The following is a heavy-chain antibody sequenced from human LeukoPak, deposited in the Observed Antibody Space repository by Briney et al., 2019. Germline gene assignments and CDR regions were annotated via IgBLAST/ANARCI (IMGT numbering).Heavy chain of an antibody. CDR2: INHSGST. D-gene: IGHD2-21*01. Sequence: SETLSLTCAVYGGSFSGYYWSWIRQPPGKGLEWIGEINHSGSTNYNPSLKSRVTISVDTSKNQFSLKLSSVTAADTAVYYCARGPGDTIHGMGVWGQGTTVTVSS. V-gene: IGHV4-34*01. CDR3: ARGPGDTIHGMGV. J-gene: IGHJ6*02. CDR1: GGSFSGYY.